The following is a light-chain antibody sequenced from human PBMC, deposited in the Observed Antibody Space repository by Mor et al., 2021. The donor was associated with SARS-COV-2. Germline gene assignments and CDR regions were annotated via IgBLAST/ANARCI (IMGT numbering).Light chain of an antibody. V-gene: IGKV3-20*01. J-gene: IGKJ1*01. Sequence: LSGRASQSVSSSSLAWYQQKPGQAPSLLIYGASSRASGIPDRFSGSGSGTDFTLTISRLEPEDFAVYYCQQYGSSPWTFGQGT. CDR2: GAS. CDR3: QQYGSSPWT. CDR1: QSVSSSS.